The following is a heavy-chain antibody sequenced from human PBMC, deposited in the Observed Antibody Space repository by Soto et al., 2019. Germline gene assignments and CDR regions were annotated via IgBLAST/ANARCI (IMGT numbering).Heavy chain of an antibody. D-gene: IGHD3-22*01. Sequence: PGGLLRLSCAASGFSFTRAWMNWVRQAPGKGPEWVGRIKSKSDGGTTDYGAPVKGRFTISRDDSKNTLYLQMNSLKTEDTAVYYCNTEFFDSSGYYFLFVDWGQGALVTVS. J-gene: IGHJ4*02. V-gene: IGHV3-15*07. CDR3: NTEFFDSSGYYFLFVD. CDR1: GFSFTRAW. CDR2: IKSKSDGGTT.